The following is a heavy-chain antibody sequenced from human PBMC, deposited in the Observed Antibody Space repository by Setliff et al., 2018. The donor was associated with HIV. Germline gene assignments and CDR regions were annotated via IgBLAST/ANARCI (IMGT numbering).Heavy chain of an antibody. D-gene: IGHD2-15*01. CDR3: AKEGGYCSGDTCFGFDY. V-gene: IGHV4-38-2*02. Sequence: TSETLSLTCDVSTYSISSVHSWGWIRQPPGKGLEWIGTMHHSGNTHYKPSLKGRVTVSLDTSKKQLSLKLRSVTAADTAVYYCAKEGGYCSGDTCFGFDYWGQGTLVTVSS. CDR2: MHHSGNT. CDR1: TYSISSVHS. J-gene: IGHJ4*02.